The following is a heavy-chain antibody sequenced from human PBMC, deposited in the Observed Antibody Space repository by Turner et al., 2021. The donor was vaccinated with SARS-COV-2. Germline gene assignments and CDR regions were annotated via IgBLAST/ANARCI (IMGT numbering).Heavy chain of an antibody. CDR2: IWPDGNNK. D-gene: IGHD3-22*01. V-gene: IGHV3-33*01. J-gene: IGHJ4*02. Sequence: QVLLAPSGRGVVQPGGSLRLSCVASGFSFNDYGMHWVRQTTDKGLEWVAAIWPDGNNKYYVESVRGRFSISRDNSKNTIDLQMNSQRVDDTAVYYCARDSNVMTSYGDLWGQGTLVTVSS. CDR1: GFSFNDYG. CDR3: ARDSNVMTSYGDL.